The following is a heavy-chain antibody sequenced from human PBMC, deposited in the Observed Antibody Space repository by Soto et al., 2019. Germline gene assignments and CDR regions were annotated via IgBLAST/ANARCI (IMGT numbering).Heavy chain of an antibody. Sequence: SLRLSCAASGFTFSSYAMSWVRQAPGKGLEWVSAISGSGGSTYYADSVKGRFTISRDNSKNTLYLQMNSLRAEDTAVYYCAKDLVRGVIRDYYYYYGKDVWGQGTTVTVSS. D-gene: IGHD3-10*01. J-gene: IGHJ6*02. CDR3: AKDLVRGVIRDYYYYYGKDV. CDR1: GFTFSSYA. CDR2: ISGSGGST. V-gene: IGHV3-23*01.